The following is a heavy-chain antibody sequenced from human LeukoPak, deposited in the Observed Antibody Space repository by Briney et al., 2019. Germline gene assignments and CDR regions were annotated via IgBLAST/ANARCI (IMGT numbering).Heavy chain of an antibody. V-gene: IGHV4-61*02. CDR1: GGSISSGSYY. CDR3: ARNAFDI. CDR2: IYTSGNT. Sequence: PSETLSLTCTVSGGSISSGSYYWSWIRQPAGKGSEWIGRIYTSGNTNYNPSLKSRVTISVDTSKNQFSLKLSSVTAADTAVYYCARNAFDIWGQGTMVTVSS. J-gene: IGHJ3*02.